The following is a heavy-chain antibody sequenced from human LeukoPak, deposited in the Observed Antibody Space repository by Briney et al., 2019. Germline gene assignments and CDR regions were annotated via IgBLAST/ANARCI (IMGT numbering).Heavy chain of an antibody. CDR2: IRYDGSNK. J-gene: IGHJ4*02. V-gene: IGHV3-30*02. CDR3: AKDYPIYCSSTSCASFDY. D-gene: IGHD2-2*01. Sequence: GGSLRLSCAASGFTFSSYGMHWVRQAPGKGLEWVAFIRYDGSNKYYADSGKGRFTISRDNSKNTLYLQMNSLRAEDTAVYYCAKDYPIYCSSTSCASFDYWGQGTLVTVSS. CDR1: GFTFSSYG.